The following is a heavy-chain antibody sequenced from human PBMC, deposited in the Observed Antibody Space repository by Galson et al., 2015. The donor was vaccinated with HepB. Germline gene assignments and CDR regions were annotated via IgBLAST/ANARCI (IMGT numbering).Heavy chain of an antibody. CDR1: GGTFSSYA. CDR2: IIPIFGTA. Sequence: SVKVSCKASGGTFSSYAISWVRQAPGQGLEWMGGIIPIFGTANYAQKFQGRVTITADESTSTAYMELSSLRSEDTAVYYCARESVSVVPAAMGYYYYGMDVWGQGTTVTVSS. CDR3: ARESVSVVPAAMGYYYYGMDV. V-gene: IGHV1-69*13. J-gene: IGHJ6*02. D-gene: IGHD2-2*01.